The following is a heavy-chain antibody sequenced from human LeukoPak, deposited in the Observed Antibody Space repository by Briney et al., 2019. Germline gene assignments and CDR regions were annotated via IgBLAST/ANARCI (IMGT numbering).Heavy chain of an antibody. Sequence: PSETLSLTCTVSGGSISSGGYYWSWIRQHPGKGLEWIGYIYYSGSTYYNPSLKSRVTISVDTSKNQFSLKLSSVTAADTAVYYCARVFIAAAGYFDYWGRGTLVTVSS. CDR1: GGSISSGGYY. D-gene: IGHD6-13*01. V-gene: IGHV4-31*03. CDR3: ARVFIAAAGYFDY. CDR2: IYYSGST. J-gene: IGHJ4*02.